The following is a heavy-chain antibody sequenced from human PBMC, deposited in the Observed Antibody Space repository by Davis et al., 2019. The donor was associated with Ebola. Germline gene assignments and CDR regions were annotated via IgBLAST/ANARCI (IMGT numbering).Heavy chain of an antibody. CDR3: ARHEIQRKVDTAMVPPYYYYYYMDV. Sequence: GESLKISCKGSGYSFTSYWIGWVRQMPGKGLEWMGIIYPGDSDTRYSPSFQGQVTISADKSISTAYLQWSSLKASDTAMYYCARHEIQRKVDTAMVPPYYYYYYMDVWGKGTTVTVSS. CDR2: IYPGDSDT. J-gene: IGHJ6*03. D-gene: IGHD5-18*01. V-gene: IGHV5-51*01. CDR1: GYSFTSYW.